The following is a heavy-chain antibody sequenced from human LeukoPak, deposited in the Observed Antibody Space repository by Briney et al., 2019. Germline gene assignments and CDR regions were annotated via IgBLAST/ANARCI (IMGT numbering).Heavy chain of an antibody. Sequence: SQTLSLTCTVSGGSISSGSYYWSWIRQPAGKGLEWIGRIYTSGSTNYNPSLKSRVTISVYTSKNQFSLKLSSVTAADTAVYYCARGAIQLWPYHFVYWGQGTLVTVST. CDR3: ARGAIQLWPYHFVY. V-gene: IGHV4-61*02. CDR2: IYTSGST. D-gene: IGHD5-18*01. CDR1: GGSISSGSYY. J-gene: IGHJ4*02.